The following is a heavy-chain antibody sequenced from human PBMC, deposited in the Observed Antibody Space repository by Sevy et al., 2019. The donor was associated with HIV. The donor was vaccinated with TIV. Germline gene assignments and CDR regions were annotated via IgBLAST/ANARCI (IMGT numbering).Heavy chain of an antibody. V-gene: IGHV4-34*01. J-gene: IGHJ4*02. CDR3: ARVASQDIVATNSIDY. D-gene: IGHD5-12*01. CDR2: INHSGST. Sequence: SETLSLTCAVYGGSFSGYYWSWIRQPPGKGLEWIGEINHSGSTNYNPSLKSRVTISVDTSKNQFSLKLSSVTAADMAVYYCARVASQDIVATNSIDYWGQGTLVTVSS. CDR1: GGSFSGYY.